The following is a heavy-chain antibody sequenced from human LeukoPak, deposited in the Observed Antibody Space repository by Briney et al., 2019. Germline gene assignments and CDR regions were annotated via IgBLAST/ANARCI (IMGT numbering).Heavy chain of an antibody. J-gene: IGHJ4*02. D-gene: IGHD3-22*01. CDR2: ISSSSSYI. CDR1: GFTFSSYA. Sequence: PGGSLRLSCAASGFTFSSYAMSWVRQAPGKGLEWVSSISSSSSYIYYADSVKGRFTISRDNAKNSLYLQMNSLRAEDTAVYYCAREAVYDSSGPPFYFDYWGQGTLVTVSS. V-gene: IGHV3-21*01. CDR3: AREAVYDSSGPPFYFDY.